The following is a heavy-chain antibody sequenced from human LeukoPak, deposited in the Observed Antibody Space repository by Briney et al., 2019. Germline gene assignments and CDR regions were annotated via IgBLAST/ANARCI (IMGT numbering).Heavy chain of an antibody. D-gene: IGHD3-22*01. CDR3: ARDRARRNPYYYDSSGYYAGGY. Sequence: GASVKVSCKASGYTFTSYGISWVRQAPGQGLEWMGWISAYNGNTNYAQKLQGRVTMTTDTSTSTAYMELRSLRSDDTAVYYCARDRARRNPYYYDSSGYYAGGYWSQGTLVTVSS. CDR1: GYTFTSYG. V-gene: IGHV1-18*01. J-gene: IGHJ4*02. CDR2: ISAYNGNT.